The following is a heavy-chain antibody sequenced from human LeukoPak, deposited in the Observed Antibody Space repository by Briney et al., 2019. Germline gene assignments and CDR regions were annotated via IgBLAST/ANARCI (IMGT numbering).Heavy chain of an antibody. D-gene: IGHD6-13*01. CDR3: ATGRGPQLVD. CDR2: INHSGST. V-gene: IGHV4-34*01. CDR1: GGSFSTYY. J-gene: IGHJ4*02. Sequence: KPSETLSLPCAVYGGSFSTYYWSWIRQPPGKGLEWVGEINHSGSTNYNPSLKSRVTISVDTSKNQFSLRLSSVTAADTAVYYCATGRGPQLVDWGQGTLVTVSS.